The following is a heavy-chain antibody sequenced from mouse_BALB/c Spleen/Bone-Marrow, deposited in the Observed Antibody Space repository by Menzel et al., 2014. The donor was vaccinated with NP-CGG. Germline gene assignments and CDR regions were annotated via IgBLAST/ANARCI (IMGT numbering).Heavy chain of an antibody. CDR2: ISTGGTYT. CDR1: GFTFSSSI. D-gene: IGHD2-10*02. CDR3: SRGYGNYFDY. J-gene: IGHJ2*01. Sequence: DVQLVESGGGLVKPGGSLKLSCSASGFTFSSSIMSWVRQTPEKRLEWVATISTGGTYTYYPDSVKGRFTISRDNAKNTLYLQMSSLKSEDTAMYYCSRGYGNYFDYWGQGTTPTVSS. V-gene: IGHV5-6-4*01.